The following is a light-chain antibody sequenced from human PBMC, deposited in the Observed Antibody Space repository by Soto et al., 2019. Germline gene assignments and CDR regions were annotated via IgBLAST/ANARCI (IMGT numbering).Light chain of an antibody. CDR1: QSINIW. V-gene: IGKV1-5*03. CDR2: KAS. CDR3: QQYETFSGT. J-gene: IGKJ1*01. Sequence: DIQITQSPSTLSPSVGDRVTITCRASQSINIWLAWYQQKPGKAPKGLIYKASTLESGAPSRFSGSGSGTEFTLTIASLQPDDFATYYCQQYETFSGTFGPGTKVDIK.